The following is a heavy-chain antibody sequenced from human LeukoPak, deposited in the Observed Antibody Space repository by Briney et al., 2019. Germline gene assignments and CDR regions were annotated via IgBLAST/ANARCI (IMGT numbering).Heavy chain of an antibody. J-gene: IGHJ4*02. CDR3: ALTTTVRDGYNADY. D-gene: IGHD5-24*01. CDR1: GGSISSYY. V-gene: IGHV4-59*08. CDR2: IYYSGST. Sequence: PSETLSLTCTVSGGSISSYYWSWIRQPPGKGLEWIGYIYYSGSTNYNPSLKSRVTISVDTSKNQFSLKLSSVTAADTAVYYCALTTTVRDGYNADYWGQGTLVTVSS.